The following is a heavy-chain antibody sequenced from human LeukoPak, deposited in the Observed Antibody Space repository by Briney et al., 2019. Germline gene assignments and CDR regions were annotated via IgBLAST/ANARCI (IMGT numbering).Heavy chain of an antibody. V-gene: IGHV1-18*01. Sequence: GASVKVSCKASGYTFTNYGVSWVRQAPGQGFEWMGWISAYNGNTNYAQKLQGRVTMTTDTSTSTAYMELRSLRSDDTAVYYCARDKEGPTVTPVNPFDYWGQGTLVTVSS. D-gene: IGHD4-17*01. J-gene: IGHJ4*02. CDR2: ISAYNGNT. CDR3: ARDKEGPTVTPVNPFDY. CDR1: GYTFTNYG.